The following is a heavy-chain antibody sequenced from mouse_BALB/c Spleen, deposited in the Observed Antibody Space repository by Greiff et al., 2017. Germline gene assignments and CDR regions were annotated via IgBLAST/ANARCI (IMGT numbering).Heavy chain of an antibody. D-gene: IGHD4-1*01. J-gene: IGHJ2*01. CDR1: GYTFSSYW. V-gene: IGHV1-9*01. CDR2: ILPGSGST. Sequence: VQLQQSGAELMKPGASVKISCKATGYTFSSYWIEWVKQRPGHGLEWIGEILPGSGSTNYNEKFKGKATFTADTSSNTAYMQLSSLTSEDSAVYYCTSKTGVFDYWGQGTTLTVSS. CDR3: TSKTGVFDY.